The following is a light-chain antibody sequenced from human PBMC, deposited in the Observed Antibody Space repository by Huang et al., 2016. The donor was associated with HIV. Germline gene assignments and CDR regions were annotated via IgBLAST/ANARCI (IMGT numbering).Light chain of an antibody. CDR2: GAT. CDR3: QQYNNWPRT. CDR1: QSVGSN. J-gene: IGKJ1*01. V-gene: IGKV3-15*01. Sequence: EIVMTQSPATLSVSPGERATLSCRAGQSVGSNLAGYQQKPGQAPRLLIYGATTRATGIPARFSGSGSGTEFTLTISSLQSEDFAVYYCQQYNNWPRTVGQGTKVDIK.